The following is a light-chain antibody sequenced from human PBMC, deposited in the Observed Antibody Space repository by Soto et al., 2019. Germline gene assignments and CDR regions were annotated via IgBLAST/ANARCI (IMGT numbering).Light chain of an antibody. V-gene: IGLV2-11*01. CDR2: DVA. CDR1: GNDVGAYNY. J-gene: IGLJ1*01. CDR3: CSYAGGYTYL. Sequence: QSCPTHPRPVSRSPCQSVTISCTGTGNDVGAYNYVSWYQQHPGRPPKLMIYDVARWPSGVPDRFSGSKSGNTASLTISGLQAEDEADYFCCSYAGGYTYLFGTGTKGTVL.